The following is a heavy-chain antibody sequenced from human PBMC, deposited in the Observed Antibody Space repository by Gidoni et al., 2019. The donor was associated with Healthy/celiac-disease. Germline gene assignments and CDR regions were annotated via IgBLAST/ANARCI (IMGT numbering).Heavy chain of an antibody. CDR3: ASYNWNDEDYYYYYGMDV. CDR2: ISGSGGST. J-gene: IGHJ6*02. CDR1: GFPFSSYA. D-gene: IGHD1-20*01. Sequence: EVQLLESGGGLVQPGGSLRLSCAASGFPFSSYAMSWVRQAPGKGLEWVSAISGSGGSTYYADSVKGRFTISRDNSKNTLYLQMNSLRAEDTAVYYCASYNWNDEDYYYYYGMDVWGQGTTVTVSS. V-gene: IGHV3-23*01.